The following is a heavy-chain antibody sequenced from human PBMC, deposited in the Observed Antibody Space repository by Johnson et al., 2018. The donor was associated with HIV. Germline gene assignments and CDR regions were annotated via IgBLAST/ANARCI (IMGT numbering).Heavy chain of an antibody. V-gene: IGHV3-9*01. CDR3: TTDGGPDYYDSSGSRPDAFDI. CDR2: ISWNSGSI. Sequence: VLLVESGGGLVQPGRSLRLSCAASGFTFDDYAMHWVRQAPGKGLEWVSGISWNSGSIGYADSVKGRFTISRDNAKNSLYLQMNSLKTEDTAVYYCTTDGGPDYYDSSGSRPDAFDIWGQGTMVTVSS. D-gene: IGHD3-22*01. J-gene: IGHJ3*02. CDR1: GFTFDDYA.